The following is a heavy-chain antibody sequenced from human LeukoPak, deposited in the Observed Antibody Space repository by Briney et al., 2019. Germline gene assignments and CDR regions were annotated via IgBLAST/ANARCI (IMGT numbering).Heavy chain of an antibody. Sequence: KPWESLRLSCAASDFTLSSHSMNCIHQTPGKGLQSLSSISATSGSIYYAASARGRFTITRDNAKNSLYLQMNSLRAEDTAVYYCVKDNEAGGSPFDRWGQGTLVTVSS. CDR1: DFTLSSHS. J-gene: IGHJ4*02. CDR2: ISATSGSI. V-gene: IGHV3-21*01. D-gene: IGHD1-1*01. CDR3: VKDNEAGGSPFDR.